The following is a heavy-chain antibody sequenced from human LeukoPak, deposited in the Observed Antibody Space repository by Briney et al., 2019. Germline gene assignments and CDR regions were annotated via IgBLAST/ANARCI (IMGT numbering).Heavy chain of an antibody. Sequence: PGGSLRLSCAASGFTFSSYGMHWVRQAPGKGLEWVAFIRYDGSNKYYADSVKGRFTISRDNSKNTLYLQMNSLRAEDTAVYYCAKERPRYSYAFDYWGQGTLVTVSS. CDR1: GFTFSSYG. CDR3: AKERPRYSYAFDY. D-gene: IGHD5-18*01. J-gene: IGHJ4*02. V-gene: IGHV3-30*02. CDR2: IRYDGSNK.